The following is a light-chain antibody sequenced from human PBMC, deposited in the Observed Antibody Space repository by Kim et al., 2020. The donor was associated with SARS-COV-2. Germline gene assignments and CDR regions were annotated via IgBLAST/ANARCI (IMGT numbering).Light chain of an antibody. CDR3: QVWDSDTDHWV. CDR2: FNS. CDR1: NIQRRT. Sequence: SYELTQPPSVSVAPGKTANIPCGGNNIQRRTVHWYQQRPGQAPVLVINFNSGRPSGIPERFSGSNSGDTATLTITEVVAGDEADYHCQVWDSDTDHWVFGGGTQLTVL. V-gene: IGLV3-21*01. J-gene: IGLJ3*02.